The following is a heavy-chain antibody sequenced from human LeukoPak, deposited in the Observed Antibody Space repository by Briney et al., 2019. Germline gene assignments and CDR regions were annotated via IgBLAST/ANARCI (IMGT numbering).Heavy chain of an antibody. V-gene: IGHV4-34*01. J-gene: IGHJ4*02. CDR2: INHSGST. CDR3: ARAQYMRWLHRYYFDY. D-gene: IGHD4-23*01. Sequence: PSETLSLTCAVYGGSFSGYYWSWIRQPPGKGLEWIGEINHSGSTNYNPSLKSRVTISVDTSKNQFSLKLSSVTAADTAVYYCARAQYMRWLHRYYFDYWGQGTLVTVSS. CDR1: GGSFSGYY.